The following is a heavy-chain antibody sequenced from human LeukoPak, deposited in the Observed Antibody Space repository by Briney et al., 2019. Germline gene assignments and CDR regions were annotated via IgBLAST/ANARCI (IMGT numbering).Heavy chain of an antibody. V-gene: IGHV3-21*04. J-gene: IGHJ6*03. D-gene: IGHD6-13*01. CDR2: ISSSSSYI. Sequence: GGSLRLSCAASGFTFSSYSMNWVRQAPGKGLEWVSSISSSSSYIYYADSVKGRFTISRDNAKNSLYLQMNSLRAEDTAVYYCARDIFMGRIAAAGTGYYYYMDVWGKGTTVTISS. CDR1: GFTFSSYS. CDR3: ARDIFMGRIAAAGTGYYYYMDV.